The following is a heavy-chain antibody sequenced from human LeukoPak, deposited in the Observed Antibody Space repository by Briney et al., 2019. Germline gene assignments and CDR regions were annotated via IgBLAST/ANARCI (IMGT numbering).Heavy chain of an antibody. CDR3: ASSYYYDSRIDY. CDR2: IYSGGST. J-gene: IGHJ4*02. D-gene: IGHD3-22*01. CDR1: GFTVSSNY. Sequence: PGGSLRLSCAASGFTVSSNYMSWVRQAPGKGLEWVSVIYSGGSTYYADSVKGRFTISRDNFKNTVYLQMNSLRAEDTAVYYCASSYYYDSRIDYWGQGTLVTVSS. V-gene: IGHV3-53*01.